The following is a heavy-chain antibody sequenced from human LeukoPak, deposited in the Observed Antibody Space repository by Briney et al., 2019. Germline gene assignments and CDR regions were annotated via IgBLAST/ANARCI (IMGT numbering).Heavy chain of an antibody. CDR1: GDSSSTYY. J-gene: IGHJ3*02. D-gene: IGHD2-15*01. CDR2: IYTSGST. V-gene: IGHV4-4*07. Sequence: SETLSLTCTVSGDSSSTYYWSWIRQPAGKGLEWIGLIYTSGSTNYNPSLKSRVTISVDTSKNQFSLKLSSVTAADTAVYYCARKKVVVYAFDIWGQGTMVTVSS. CDR3: ARKKVVVYAFDI.